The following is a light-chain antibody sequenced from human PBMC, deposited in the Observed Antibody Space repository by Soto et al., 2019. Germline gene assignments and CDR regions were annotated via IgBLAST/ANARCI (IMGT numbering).Light chain of an antibody. CDR3: QQSFRSPIT. CDR1: QSIALS. J-gene: IGKJ5*01. V-gene: IGKV1-39*01. Sequence: QVTQSRSSLSAPLGGPVTMTCRASQSIALSVNWYQQKPGKAPKLLIYVAFTLESGVPSRFSGSGSGTEFTLTIRSLQPEDFATYYCQQSFRSPITFGQGTRLEIK. CDR2: VAF.